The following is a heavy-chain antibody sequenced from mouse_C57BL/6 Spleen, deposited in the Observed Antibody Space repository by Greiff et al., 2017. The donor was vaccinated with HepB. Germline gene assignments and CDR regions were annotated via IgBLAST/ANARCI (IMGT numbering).Heavy chain of an antibody. J-gene: IGHJ1*03. CDR1: GYTFTDYN. CDR2: INPNNGGT. Sequence: VQLQQSGPELVKPGASVKMSCKASGYTFTDYNMHWVKQSHGKSLEWIGYINPNNGGTSYNQKFKGKATLTVNKSSSTAYMELRSLTSEESAVYYCARNYGSRPWYFDVWGTGTTVTVSS. CDR3: ARNYGSRPWYFDV. V-gene: IGHV1-22*01. D-gene: IGHD1-1*01.